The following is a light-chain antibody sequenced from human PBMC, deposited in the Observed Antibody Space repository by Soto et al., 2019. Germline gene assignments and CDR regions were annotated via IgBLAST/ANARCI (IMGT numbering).Light chain of an antibody. CDR1: QTIDSW. CDR2: KAS. V-gene: IGKV1-5*03. CDR3: QQYESYSPLT. J-gene: IGKJ4*01. Sequence: DIQMTQSPSTLSASVGDRVTITCRASQTIDSWLAWYQQRPGKPPNLLIYKASTLKSGVPSRFSGSGSGTEFTLTIAGLQPEDFATYYCQQYESYSPLTFGGGTKVDI.